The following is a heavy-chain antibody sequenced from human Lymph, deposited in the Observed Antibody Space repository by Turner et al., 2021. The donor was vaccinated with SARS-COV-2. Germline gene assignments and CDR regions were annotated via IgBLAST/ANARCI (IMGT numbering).Heavy chain of an antibody. CDR3: ARVIPAGWYYFDY. CDR2: IFYSGST. CDR1: GGSISSYS. Sequence: QVQLQESGPGLVKPSETLSLTCTVSGGSISSYSWSWIRQPPGKGLEWIGYIFYSGSTIYNPSLKSRVTISVDTSKNQFSLKLSSVTAADTAVDYCARVIPAGWYYFDYWGQGTLVTVSS. D-gene: IGHD2-2*01. V-gene: IGHV4-59*01. J-gene: IGHJ4*02.